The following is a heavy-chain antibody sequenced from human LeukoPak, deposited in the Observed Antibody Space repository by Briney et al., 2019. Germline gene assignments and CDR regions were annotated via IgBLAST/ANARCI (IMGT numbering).Heavy chain of an antibody. V-gene: IGHV3-21*01. J-gene: IGHJ4*02. D-gene: IGHD4-17*01. CDR3: ARDRGVGYGDYF. CDR2: ISSSSGYI. CDR1: GFTFSSYS. Sequence: GGSLRLSCAASGFTFSSYSMNWVRQAPGKGLEWVSSISSSSGYIYYADSVKGRFTISRDNAKNSLYLQMNSLRAEDTAVYYCARDRGVGYGDYFWGQGTLVTVSS.